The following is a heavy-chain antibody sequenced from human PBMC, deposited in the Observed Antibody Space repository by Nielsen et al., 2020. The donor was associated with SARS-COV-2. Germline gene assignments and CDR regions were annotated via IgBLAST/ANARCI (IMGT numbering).Heavy chain of an antibody. V-gene: IGHV3-74*01. Sequence: SCAASGFTFSSYWMHWVRPAPGKGLVWVSRINSDGSSTSYADSVKGRFTISRDNAKNTLYLQMNSLRAEDTAVYYCARDTRLLWFGELSHWGQGTLVTVSS. CDR3: ARDTRLLWFGELSH. D-gene: IGHD3-10*01. J-gene: IGHJ4*02. CDR1: GFTFSSYW. CDR2: INSDGSST.